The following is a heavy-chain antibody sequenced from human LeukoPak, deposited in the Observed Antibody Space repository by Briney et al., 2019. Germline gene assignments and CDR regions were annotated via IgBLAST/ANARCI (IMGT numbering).Heavy chain of an antibody. D-gene: IGHD4-17*01. CDR3: ARLDYGKLDDY. CDR1: GFTVSSNY. CDR2: IYSGGST. Sequence: PGRSLRLSCAASGFTVSSNYMSWIRQALGKGLEWVSVIYSGGSTYYADSVKGRFTISRDNSKNTLYLQMNSLGAEDTAVYYCARLDYGKLDDYWGQGTLVTVSS. V-gene: IGHV3-53*01. J-gene: IGHJ4*02.